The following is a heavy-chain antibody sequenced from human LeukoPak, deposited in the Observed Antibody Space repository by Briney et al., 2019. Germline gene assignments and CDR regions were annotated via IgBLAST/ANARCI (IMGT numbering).Heavy chain of an antibody. CDR1: GFTFSSYW. V-gene: IGHV3-7*01. CDR3: ARERGIAVAGTTPNWFDP. J-gene: IGHJ5*02. Sequence: PGGSLRLSCAASGFTFSSYWMSWVRQAPGKGLEWVANIKQDGSEKYYVDSVKGRFTISGDNAKNSLYLQMNSLRAEDTAVYYCARERGIAVAGTTPNWFDPWGQGTLVTVSS. CDR2: IKQDGSEK. D-gene: IGHD6-19*01.